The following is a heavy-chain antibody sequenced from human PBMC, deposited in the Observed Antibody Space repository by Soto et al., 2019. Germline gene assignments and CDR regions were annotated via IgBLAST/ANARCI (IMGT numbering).Heavy chain of an antibody. V-gene: IGHV4-31*03. D-gene: IGHD3-9*01. CDR3: ATLRYFDWLDEYYFDY. Sequence: QVQLQESGPGLVKPSQTLSLTCTVSGGSISSGGYYWSWIRQHPGKGLEWIGYIYYSGSTYYNPSLKSRVTISVDTSKNQFSLKLSSVTAADTAVYYCATLRYFDWLDEYYFDYWGQGTLVTVSS. J-gene: IGHJ4*02. CDR2: IYYSGST. CDR1: GGSISSGGYY.